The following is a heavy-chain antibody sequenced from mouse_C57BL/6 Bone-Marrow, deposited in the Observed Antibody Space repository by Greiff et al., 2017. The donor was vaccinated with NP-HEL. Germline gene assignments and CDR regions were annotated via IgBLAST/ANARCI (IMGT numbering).Heavy chain of an antibody. J-gene: IGHJ2*01. Sequence: QVQLQQSGAELVRPGASVTLSCKASGYTFTDYEMHWVKQTPVHGLEWIGAIDPETGGTAYNQKFKGKAILTADKSSSTAYMQLRSLTAEDSAVYYCTRSIWLRQGYWGQGTTLTVSA. V-gene: IGHV1-15*01. CDR1: GYTFTDYE. CDR3: TRSIWLRQGY. CDR2: IDPETGGT. D-gene: IGHD2-2*01.